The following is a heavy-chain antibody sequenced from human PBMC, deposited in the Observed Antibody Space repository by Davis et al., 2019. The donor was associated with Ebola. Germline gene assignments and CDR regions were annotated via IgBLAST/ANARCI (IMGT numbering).Heavy chain of an antibody. CDR2: ISAGGTAP. CDR1: GFTFNNYG. D-gene: IGHD2-8*02. J-gene: IGHJ6*02. V-gene: IGHV3-23*01. Sequence: GESLKISCAASGFTFNNYGISWVRQAPGKGLEWVSSISAGGTAPYYAGSVRGRFTISRDDSKNTLFLQMNSLRGEDTAIYYCAKDLFWWSASDVWGQGTTVAVS. CDR3: AKDLFWWSASDV.